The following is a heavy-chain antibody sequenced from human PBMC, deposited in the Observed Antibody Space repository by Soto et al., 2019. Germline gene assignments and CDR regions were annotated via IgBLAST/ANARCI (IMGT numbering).Heavy chain of an antibody. D-gene: IGHD3-22*01. J-gene: IGHJ3*02. V-gene: IGHV2-26*01. CDR3: ARIPDYYDSSGYDAFDI. CDR2: IFSNDEK. CDR1: GFSLSNARMG. Sequence: QVTLKESGPVLVKPTETLTLTCTVSGFSLSNARMGVSWIRQPPGKALEWLAHIFSNDEKSYSTSLKSRLTIPNDTSKSQVVLTMTNMDPVDTATYYCARIPDYYDSSGYDAFDIWGQGTMVTVSS.